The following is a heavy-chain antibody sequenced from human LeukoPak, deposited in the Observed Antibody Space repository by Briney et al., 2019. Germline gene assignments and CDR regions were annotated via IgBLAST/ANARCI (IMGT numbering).Heavy chain of an antibody. J-gene: IGHJ4*02. CDR3: ARDPSAYGQYFDY. V-gene: IGHV3-30*02. CDR2: IHFDGNNK. D-gene: IGHD3-10*01. Sequence: GGSLRLSCAASGFTFSNYVIHWVRQAPGKGLEWVAFIHFDGNNKYYADSVKGRFSISRDNSKNTLYLQMNSLRVEDTAVYYCARDPSAYGQYFDYWGQGALVTVSS. CDR1: GFTFSNYV.